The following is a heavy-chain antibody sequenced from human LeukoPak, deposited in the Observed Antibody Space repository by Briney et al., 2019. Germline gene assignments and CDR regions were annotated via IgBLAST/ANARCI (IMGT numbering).Heavy chain of an antibody. CDR3: ARGGYNWNDLHF. V-gene: IGHV3-66*01. CDR2: MYSSGTT. D-gene: IGHD1-20*01. Sequence: PGGSLRLSCAASGFTVGSNYMSWVRQAPGRGLEWVSVMYSSGTTHYADSVKGRFTISRDNSKNMLYLQMNSLRAEDTAVYYCARGGYNWNDLHFWGQGTLVTVSS. J-gene: IGHJ4*02. CDR1: GFTVGSNY.